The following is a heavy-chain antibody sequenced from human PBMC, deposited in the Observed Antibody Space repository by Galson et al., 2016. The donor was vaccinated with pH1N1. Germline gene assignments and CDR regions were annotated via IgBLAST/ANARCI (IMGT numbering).Heavy chain of an antibody. CDR2: IKEDGGVR. CDR1: GFTFTTYW. V-gene: IGHV3-7*01. Sequence: SLRLSCAASGFTFTTYWMSWVRQAPVKGLEWVANIKEDGGVRYYVDSVKGRFTISRDNAKHSLYLQMNSLRDEDTAVYYCARRGLPDVWGQGTTVTVSS. J-gene: IGHJ6*02. CDR3: ARRGLPDV.